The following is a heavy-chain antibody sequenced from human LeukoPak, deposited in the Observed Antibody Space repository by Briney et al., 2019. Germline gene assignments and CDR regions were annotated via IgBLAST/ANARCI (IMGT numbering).Heavy chain of an antibody. CDR2: IYSGGST. J-gene: IGHJ6*02. CDR1: GFTVSSNY. CDR3: ARDLGGYGSGSYYNENPHFRWCYGMDV. Sequence: GGSLRLSCAASGFTVSSNYMSWVRQAPGKGLEWVSVIYSGGSTYYADSVKGGFTISRDNSKNTLYLQMNSLRAEDTAVYYCARDLGGYGSGSYYNENPHFRWCYGMDVWGQGTTVTVSS. V-gene: IGHV3-66*01. D-gene: IGHD3-10*01.